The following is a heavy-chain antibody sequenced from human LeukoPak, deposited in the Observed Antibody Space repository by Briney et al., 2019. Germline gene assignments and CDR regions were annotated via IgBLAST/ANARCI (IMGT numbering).Heavy chain of an antibody. CDR1: GYTLTELS. CDR2: FDPEDGET. J-gene: IGHJ4*02. CDR3: ATGELKQQLVLPALYYFDY. V-gene: IGHV1-24*01. D-gene: IGHD6-13*01. Sequence: ASVKVSCKVSGYTLTELSMHWVRQAPGKGLEWRGGFDPEDGETIYAQKFQGRVTMTEDTSTDTAYMELSSLRSEDTAVYYCATGELKQQLVLPALYYFDYWGQGTLVTVSS.